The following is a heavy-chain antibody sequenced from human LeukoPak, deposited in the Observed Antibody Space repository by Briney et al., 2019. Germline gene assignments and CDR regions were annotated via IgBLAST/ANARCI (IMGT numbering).Heavy chain of an antibody. Sequence: GGSLRLSCAASGFTFSNYAMIWVRQAPGRGLEWVSAIRSGGGGTLYADSVKGRFTISRDNSKNTLYLQMNSLRAEDTAIYYCAKDWGYWGQGTLVTVSS. CDR1: GFTFSNYA. V-gene: IGHV3-23*01. J-gene: IGHJ4*02. CDR2: IRSGGGGT. D-gene: IGHD2-15*01. CDR3: AKDWGY.